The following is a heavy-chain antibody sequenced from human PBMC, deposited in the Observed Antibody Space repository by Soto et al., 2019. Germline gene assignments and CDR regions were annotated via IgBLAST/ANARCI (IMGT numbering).Heavy chain of an antibody. CDR3: ARDTEGECXGGSCYWGAYYYYGMDV. CDR1: GYTFTSYA. CDR2: INAGNGNT. J-gene: IGHJ6*02. V-gene: IGHV1-3*01. Sequence: ASVKVSCKASGYTFTSYAMHWVRQAPGQRLEWTGWINAGNGNTKYSQKFQGRVTITRDTSASTAYMELSSLRSEDTAVYYCARDTEGECXGGSCYWGAYYYYGMDVWGPGTTVTVSS. D-gene: IGHD2-15*01.